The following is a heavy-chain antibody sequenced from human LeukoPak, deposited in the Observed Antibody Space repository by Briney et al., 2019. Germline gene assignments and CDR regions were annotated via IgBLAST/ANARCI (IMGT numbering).Heavy chain of an antibody. CDR3: ARKLTYYYDSSGYGNWFDP. V-gene: IGHV4-34*01. CDR1: GGSFSGYY. J-gene: IGHJ5*02. CDR2: INHSGST. D-gene: IGHD3-22*01. Sequence: SETLSLTCAVYGGSFSGYYWSWIRQPPGKGLEWIGEINHSGSTNYNPSLKSRVTISVDTSKNQFSLKLSSVTAADTAVYYCARKLTYYYDSSGYGNWFDPWGQGTLVTVSS.